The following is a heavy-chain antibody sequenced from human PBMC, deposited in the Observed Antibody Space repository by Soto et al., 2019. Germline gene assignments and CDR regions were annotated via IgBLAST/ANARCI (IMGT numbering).Heavy chain of an antibody. CDR2: ISGSGYNT. CDR3: ADGGEWLFNFDY. CDR1: GFSFSTYA. Sequence: EVLLLESGGGLVQPGGSLRLSCAASGFSFSTYAMSWVRQAPGKGLEWVSGISGSGYNTYYPDSVKGRFTISRDNSKNTLYLQMNSLRAEDTAVYYCADGGEWLFNFDYWGQGTLVTVSS. V-gene: IGHV3-23*01. D-gene: IGHD2-21*01. J-gene: IGHJ4*02.